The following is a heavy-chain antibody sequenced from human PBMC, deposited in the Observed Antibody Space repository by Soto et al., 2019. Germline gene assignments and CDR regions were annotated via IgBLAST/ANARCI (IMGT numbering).Heavy chain of an antibody. J-gene: IGHJ4*02. CDR2: ITPIYPTT. D-gene: IGHD5-18*01. Sequence: SVKVSCKASGGTFYTYTFSWVRQAPGQGLEWMGSITPIYPTTNYAEKFQGRLTVTADGSTNTAYMELNSLTSEDTAVYYCARIPRYSFPTSDDLDSWGQGTLVTISS. CDR3: ARIPRYSFPTSDDLDS. CDR1: GGTFYTYT. V-gene: IGHV1-69*13.